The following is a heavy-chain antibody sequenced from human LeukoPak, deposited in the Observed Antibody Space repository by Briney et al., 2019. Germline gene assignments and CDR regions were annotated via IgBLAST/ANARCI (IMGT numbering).Heavy chain of an antibody. D-gene: IGHD3-16*02. Sequence: GGSLRLSCAASGFTFSSYAMSWVRQAPGKGLEWVSAISGSGGSTYYADSVKGRFTISRDNSKNTLYLQMNSLRAEDTAVYYCARDMITFGGVIVPLTYWGQGTLVTVSS. V-gene: IGHV3-23*01. CDR1: GFTFSSYA. CDR2: ISGSGGST. CDR3: ARDMITFGGVIVPLTY. J-gene: IGHJ4*02.